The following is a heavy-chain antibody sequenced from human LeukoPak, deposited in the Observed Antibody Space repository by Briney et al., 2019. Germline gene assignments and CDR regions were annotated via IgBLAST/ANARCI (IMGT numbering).Heavy chain of an antibody. CDR3: AKAIMVVTAILDY. D-gene: IGHD2-21*02. CDR1: GFTFSSYT. Sequence: GGSLRLSCAASGFTFSSYTMSWVRQAPGKGLEWVSAISGSGGNTYYADSVKGRFTISRDNSKNTLYLQMNSLRAEDTAVYYCAKAIMVVTAILDYWGQGTLVTVSS. V-gene: IGHV3-23*01. J-gene: IGHJ4*02. CDR2: ISGSGGNT.